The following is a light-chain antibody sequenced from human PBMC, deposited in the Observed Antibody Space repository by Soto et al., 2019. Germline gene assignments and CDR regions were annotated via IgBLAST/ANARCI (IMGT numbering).Light chain of an antibody. CDR1: QSLLHNNRYSY. CDR3: MQALQTPLT. CDR2: LGS. Sequence: DIVMTQSPLSLTVTPGEPASISCRSSQSLLHNNRYSYLDWYLQKPGQSPQLLIYLGSNRASGVPDRFSGSGSGTDFTLKISRVEAEDVGVYYCMQALQTPLTFGGGTKVEIK. V-gene: IGKV2-28*01. J-gene: IGKJ4*01.